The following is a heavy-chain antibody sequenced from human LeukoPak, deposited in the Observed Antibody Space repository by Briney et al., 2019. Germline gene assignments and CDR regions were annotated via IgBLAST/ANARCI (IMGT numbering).Heavy chain of an antibody. V-gene: IGHV4-4*07. Sequence: SETLSLTCTVSGCSISGYYWSWLRQPAGKALESIGRIYITGGTHYNPSLKSRVTMSVDTSKNQFSLKLSSVTAADAAVYYCARVAFWSGYYPHFDYWGQGTLVTVSS. CDR1: GCSISGYY. D-gene: IGHD3-3*01. CDR2: IYITGGT. CDR3: ARVAFWSGYYPHFDY. J-gene: IGHJ4*02.